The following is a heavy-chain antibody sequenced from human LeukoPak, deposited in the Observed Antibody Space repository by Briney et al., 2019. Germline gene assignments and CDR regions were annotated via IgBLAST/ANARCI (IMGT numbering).Heavy chain of an antibody. Sequence: SETLSLTCTVSGGSINSNFWSWIRQSAGKGLEWIGRIHTSGSTKYNPSLKSRVTMTVDTSKNQFSLKVSSVTAADTAVYYCAREYSSSDWYFDLWGPGTLVTVSS. CDR3: AREYSSSDWYFDL. CDR2: IHTSGST. J-gene: IGHJ2*01. D-gene: IGHD6-6*01. CDR1: GGSINSNF. V-gene: IGHV4-4*07.